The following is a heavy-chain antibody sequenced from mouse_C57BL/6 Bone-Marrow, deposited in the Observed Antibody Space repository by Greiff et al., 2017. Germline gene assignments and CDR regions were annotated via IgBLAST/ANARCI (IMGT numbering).Heavy chain of an antibody. CDR1: GYTFTSYW. J-gene: IGHJ3*01. CDR3: ARDGYDGAGFAY. Sequence: QVQLQQPGAELVMPGASVKLSCKASGYTFTSYWMHWVKQRPGQGLEWIGEIDPSDSYTNYNQKFKGKSTLTVDKSSSTAYMQLRSLTSEDSAVYYCARDGYDGAGFAYWGQGTLVTVSA. CDR2: IDPSDSYT. D-gene: IGHD2-14*01. V-gene: IGHV1-69*01.